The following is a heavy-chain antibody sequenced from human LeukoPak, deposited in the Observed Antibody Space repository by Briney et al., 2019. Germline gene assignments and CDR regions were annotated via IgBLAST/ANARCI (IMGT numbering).Heavy chain of an antibody. CDR2: IYYSGST. CDR3: ARDRMYSSGWSPGFDP. CDR1: GGSISSGGYY. D-gene: IGHD6-19*01. J-gene: IGHJ5*02. V-gene: IGHV4-31*03. Sequence: SQTLSLTCSVSGGSISSGGYYSSWLPQHPGKGLEWIGSIYYSGSTYYNPSLKSRVTISVDTSKNQFSLKLSSVTAADTAVYYCARDRMYSSGWSPGFDPWGQGTLVTVSS.